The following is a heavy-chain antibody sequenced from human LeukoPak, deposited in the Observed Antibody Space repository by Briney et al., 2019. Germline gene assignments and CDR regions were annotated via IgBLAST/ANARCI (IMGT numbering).Heavy chain of an antibody. Sequence: ASVKVSCKASGYIFTGYYMHWVRQAPGQGLEWMGWINPNSGGTNYAQKFQGWVTMTRDTSISTAYMELSRLRSDDTAVYYCAREGCSGGSCYLRLGAFDIWGQGTMVTVSS. CDR2: INPNSGGT. V-gene: IGHV1-2*04. J-gene: IGHJ3*02. CDR1: GYIFTGYY. CDR3: AREGCSGGSCYLRLGAFDI. D-gene: IGHD2-15*01.